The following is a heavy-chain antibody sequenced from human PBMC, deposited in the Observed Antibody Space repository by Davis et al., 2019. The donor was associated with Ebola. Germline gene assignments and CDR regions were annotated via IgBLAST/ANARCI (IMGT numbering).Heavy chain of an antibody. Sequence: PGGSLRLSCAASGFTFSSNTMSWIRQAPGKGLEWVSSIPGSGESALSADSVKGRFTISRDNAKNTLYLQMNSLTAEDTAIYYCAKGWGTVGSWGQGTLVTVSS. J-gene: IGHJ5*02. D-gene: IGHD3-16*01. CDR3: AKGWGTVGS. CDR2: IPGSGESA. CDR1: GFTFSSNT. V-gene: IGHV3-23*01.